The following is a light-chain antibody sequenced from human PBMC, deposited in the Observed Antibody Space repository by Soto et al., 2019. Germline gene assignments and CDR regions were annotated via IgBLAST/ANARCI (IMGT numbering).Light chain of an antibody. V-gene: IGKV3-11*01. CDR3: QQRSNWIT. CDR1: QSVSSY. Sequence: VLTQSPATLSLSPGERAKLSCRASQSVSSYLAWYQQKPGQAPRLLIYDASNRATGIPARFSGSGSGTDFTLSISSLEPEDFAVYHCQQRSNWITFGQGTRLEIK. J-gene: IGKJ5*01. CDR2: DAS.